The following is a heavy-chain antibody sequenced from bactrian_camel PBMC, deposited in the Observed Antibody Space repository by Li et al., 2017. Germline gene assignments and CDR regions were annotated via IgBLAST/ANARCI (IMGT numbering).Heavy chain of an antibody. Sequence: VQLVESGGGLVQPGGSLRLSCLALYFPYDTNNRMGWFRQVPGKEREGVASIDSDGDTGYADSAKVRFTISLDNAKKTLYLQMNSLKTEDTGVYYCATDDPRLIACGSSCRPYWGQGTQVTVS. CDR3: ATDDPRLIACGSSCRPY. V-gene: IGHV3S9*01. J-gene: IGHJ4*01. CDR1: YFPYDTNNR. D-gene: IGHD2*01. CDR2: IDSDGDT.